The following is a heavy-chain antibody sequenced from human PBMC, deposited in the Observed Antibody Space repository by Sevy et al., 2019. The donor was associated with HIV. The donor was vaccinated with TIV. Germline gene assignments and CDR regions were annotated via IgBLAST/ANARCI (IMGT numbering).Heavy chain of an antibody. D-gene: IGHD6-19*01. J-gene: IGHJ4*02. Sequence: VGSLRLSCEASGFTFRSYAMSWVRQAPGKGLEWVSGIIGSGDNTYYPDSVKGRFTVSRDNSKNTLYVQMNSLRAEDTAVYYCAKGVSWLVLGGYFDYWGQGTPVTVSS. CDR3: AKGVSWLVLGGYFDY. CDR1: GFTFRSYA. CDR2: IIGSGDNT. V-gene: IGHV3-23*01.